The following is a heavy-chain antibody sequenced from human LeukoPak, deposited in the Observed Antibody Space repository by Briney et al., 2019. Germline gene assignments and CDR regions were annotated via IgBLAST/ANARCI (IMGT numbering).Heavy chain of an antibody. V-gene: IGHV3-64*01. D-gene: IGHD1-26*01. J-gene: IGHJ4*02. CDR3: ARDRGIYSGSYLFDY. Sequence: GGSLRLSCAASGFTFSSYAMHRVRQAPGKGLEYVSAISSNGGSTYYANSVKGRFTISRDNSKNTLYLQMGSLRAEDMAVYYCARDRGIYSGSYLFDYWGQGTLVTVSS. CDR1: GFTFSSYA. CDR2: ISSNGGST.